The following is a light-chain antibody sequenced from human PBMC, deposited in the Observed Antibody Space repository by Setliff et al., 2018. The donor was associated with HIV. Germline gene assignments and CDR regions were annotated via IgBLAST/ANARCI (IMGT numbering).Light chain of an antibody. J-gene: IGLJ1*01. CDR2: EVS. CDR1: DSDVGGYHY. V-gene: IGLV2-14*01. Sequence: ALTQPASVSGSPGQSITISCTGADSDVGGYHYVSWYQQHPGKAPKLMIYEVSNRPSGVSNRFSGSKSGNTASLTISGLQTEDEADYYCSSYTSSSTRVFGTGTKVTVL. CDR3: SSYTSSSTRV.